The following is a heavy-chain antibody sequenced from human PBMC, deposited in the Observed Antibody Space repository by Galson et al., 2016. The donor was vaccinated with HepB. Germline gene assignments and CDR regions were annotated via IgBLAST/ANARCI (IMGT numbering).Heavy chain of an antibody. CDR1: DESFSSYY. J-gene: IGHJ6*02. D-gene: IGHD6-13*01. V-gene: IGHV4-34*01. Sequence: SETLSLTCGIYDESFSSYYWSWIRQPPGKGLEWIGEINHSGSTNYFPSLKSRVTISVDTSKNQFSLRLSSVTAADTAVYYCARSMSRYLYYAMDVWGQGTTVTVSS. CDR2: INHSGST. CDR3: ARSMSRYLYYAMDV.